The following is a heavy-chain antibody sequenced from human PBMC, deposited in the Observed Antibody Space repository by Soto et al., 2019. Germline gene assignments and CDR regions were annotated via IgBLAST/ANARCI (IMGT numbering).Heavy chain of an antibody. V-gene: IGHV4-39*01. CDR2: LFYGGTT. CDR1: GGSISCYY. D-gene: IGHD3-10*01. Sequence: SETLSLTCTVSGGSISCYYWTWIRQPPGKGLEWVGGLFYGGTTDYNPSLKSRLTMSLDTSKNHFSLKLRSVTAADTAVYYCARHRGPAPVYWGQGTLVTVSS. J-gene: IGHJ4*02. CDR3: ARHRGPAPVY.